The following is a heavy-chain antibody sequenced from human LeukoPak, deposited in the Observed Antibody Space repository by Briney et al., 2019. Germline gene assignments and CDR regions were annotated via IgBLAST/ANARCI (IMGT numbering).Heavy chain of an antibody. CDR1: GGSISSSSYY. Sequence: SETLSLTCTVSGGSISSSSYYWGWIRQPPGKRLEWIGSIYHSGSTYYKPTLKSRVTISVDTSKNQFSLKLSSVTAADTAVYYCARSWYSATYLDYWGQGTLVTVSS. CDR2: IYHSGST. J-gene: IGHJ4*02. D-gene: IGHD1-26*01. V-gene: IGHV4-39*01. CDR3: ARSWYSATYLDY.